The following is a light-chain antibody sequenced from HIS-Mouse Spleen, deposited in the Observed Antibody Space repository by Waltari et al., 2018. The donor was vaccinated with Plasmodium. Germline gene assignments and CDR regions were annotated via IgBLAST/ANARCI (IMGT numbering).Light chain of an antibody. CDR1: RSDVGAYKY. J-gene: IGLJ1*01. V-gene: IGLV2-11*01. Sequence: QSALTQPRSVSGSPGQSVTISCTVTRSDVGAYKYFHWYQQHPGKAPKLMIYDVSKRPSGVPDRVSGSKSGNTASLTISGLQAEDEADYYCCSYAGSYTFVFGTGTKVTVL. CDR3: CSYAGSYTFV. CDR2: DVS.